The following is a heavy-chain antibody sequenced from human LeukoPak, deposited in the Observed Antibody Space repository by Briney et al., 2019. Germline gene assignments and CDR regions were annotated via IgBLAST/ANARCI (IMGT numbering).Heavy chain of an antibody. CDR2: ISYDGSNK. CDR1: GFISNTYA. V-gene: IGHV3-30-3*01. Sequence: GGSLRLSCAASGFISNTYAMHWVRQAPGKGLEWVAVISYDGSNKYYADSVKGRFTISRDNSKNTLYLQMNSLRPEDTAVYYCARDPQDWGSYHFDYWGQGTLVTVSS. J-gene: IGHJ4*02. D-gene: IGHD7-27*01. CDR3: ARDPQDWGSYHFDY.